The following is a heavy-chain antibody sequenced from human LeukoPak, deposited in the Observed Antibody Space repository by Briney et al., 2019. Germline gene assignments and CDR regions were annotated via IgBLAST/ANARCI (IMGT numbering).Heavy chain of an antibody. V-gene: IGHV3-30*03. D-gene: IGHD6-13*01. CDR2: TSFDGSNK. CDR3: ARYGSSREFDP. CDR1: GFTFSSYG. J-gene: IGHJ5*02. Sequence: GGSLRLSCAASGFTFSSYGMHWVRQAPGKGLEWVAVTSFDGSNKYYADSVKGRFTISRDNSKNTLSLQMSSLRAEDTAVYYCARYGSSREFDPWGQGTLVTVSS.